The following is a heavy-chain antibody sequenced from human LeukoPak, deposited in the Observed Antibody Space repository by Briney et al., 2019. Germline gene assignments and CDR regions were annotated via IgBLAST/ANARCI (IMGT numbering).Heavy chain of an antibody. CDR2: IYYSGST. Sequence: PSETLSLTCTVSGGSISSSNCYWGWIRQPPEKGVEWIGNIYYSGSTYYNPSLKSRVTLSVDTSKSQFSLKLSSVTAADTAVYYCARLLFGPYYFDYWGQGTLVTVSS. CDR3: ARLLFGPYYFDY. D-gene: IGHD3-3*01. CDR1: GGSISSSNCY. J-gene: IGHJ4*02. V-gene: IGHV4-39*01.